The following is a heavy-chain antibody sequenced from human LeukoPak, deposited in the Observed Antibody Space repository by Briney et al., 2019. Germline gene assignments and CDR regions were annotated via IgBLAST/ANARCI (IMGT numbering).Heavy chain of an antibody. D-gene: IGHD2-2*01. J-gene: IGHJ4*02. V-gene: IGHV3-30-3*01. CDR2: ISYDGSNK. CDR1: GFTFSSYA. CDR3: ARSVVVPAAIDY. Sequence: PGGSLRLSCAASGFTFSSYAMHWVRQAPGKGLEWVAVISYDGSNKYCADSVKGRFTISRDNSKNTLYLQMNSLRAEDTAVYYCARSVVVPAAIDYWGQGTLVAVSS.